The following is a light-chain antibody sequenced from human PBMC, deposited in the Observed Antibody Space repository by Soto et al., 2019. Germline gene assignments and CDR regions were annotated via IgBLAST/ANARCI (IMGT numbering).Light chain of an antibody. V-gene: IGKV3-20*01. CDR1: QSISSSY. J-gene: IGKJ1*01. CDR3: QQYGSSPWT. CDR2: GAS. Sequence: EIVLTQSPGTLSLSPGERATLPCRASQSISSSYLAWYQQKPGQAPRLLIYGASSRATGIPDRFSGSGSGTDFTLTISRLEPEDFAAYYCQQYGSSPWTFGQGTKVEIK.